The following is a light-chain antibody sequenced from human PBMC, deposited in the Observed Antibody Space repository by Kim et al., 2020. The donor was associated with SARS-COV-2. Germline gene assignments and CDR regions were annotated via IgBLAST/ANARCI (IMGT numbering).Light chain of an antibody. Sequence: DIQMTQSPSSLSASVGDRVTITCRASQGISNYLAWYQQKPGKVPKLLIYAASTLQSGVPSRFSGSGSGTDFTLTISSLQPEDVATYSGQKDNSAPITFGQGTRLEIK. CDR2: AAS. CDR1: QGISNY. CDR3: QKDNSAPIT. J-gene: IGKJ5*01. V-gene: IGKV1-27*01.